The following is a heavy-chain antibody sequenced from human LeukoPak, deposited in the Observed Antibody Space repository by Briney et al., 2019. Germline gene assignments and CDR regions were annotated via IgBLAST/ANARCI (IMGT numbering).Heavy chain of an antibody. CDR1: GVSISSSNSY. J-gene: IGHJ3*02. Sequence: SETLSLTCTVSGVSISSSNSYWGWIRQPPGKGLEWIGSIYYSGNTYYNASLKSRVTISVDTSKNQFSLKLSSVTAADTAVYYCARETPSSIAARSDAFDIWGQGTMVTVSS. D-gene: IGHD6-6*01. CDR2: IYYSGNT. CDR3: ARETPSSIAARSDAFDI. V-gene: IGHV4-39*07.